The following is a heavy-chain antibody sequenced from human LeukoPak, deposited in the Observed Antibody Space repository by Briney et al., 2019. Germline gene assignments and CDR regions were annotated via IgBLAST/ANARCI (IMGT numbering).Heavy chain of an antibody. Sequence: PSETLSLTCTVSGGSISSGGYYWSWIRQHPGKGLEWIGYIYYSGSTYYNPSLKSRVTISVDTSKNQFSLKLSSVTAADTAVYYCASMSSSGYSVVDYWGQGTLVTVSS. CDR3: ASMSSSGYSVVDY. J-gene: IGHJ4*02. CDR1: GGSISSGGYY. CDR2: IYYSGST. D-gene: IGHD3-22*01. V-gene: IGHV4-30-4*08.